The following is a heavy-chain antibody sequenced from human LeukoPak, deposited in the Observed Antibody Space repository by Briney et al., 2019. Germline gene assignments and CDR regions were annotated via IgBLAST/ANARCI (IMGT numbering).Heavy chain of an antibody. Sequence: ASVKVSCKASGYTFTSYYMHWVRQAPGQGLEWMGIINPSGGGTRYAEKFQGRVTMTRDMSTSTVYMELSSLRSEDTAVYYCARDPGITGTSGVSYFDYWGQGTLVTVSS. D-gene: IGHD1-20*01. V-gene: IGHV1-46*01. CDR1: GYTFTSYY. CDR3: ARDPGITGTSGVSYFDY. J-gene: IGHJ4*02. CDR2: INPSGGGT.